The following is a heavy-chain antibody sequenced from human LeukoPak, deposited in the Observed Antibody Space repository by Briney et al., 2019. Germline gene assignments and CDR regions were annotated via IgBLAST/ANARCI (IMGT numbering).Heavy chain of an antibody. J-gene: IGHJ5*02. Sequence: PGGSLRLSCAASGFTFSDYSMHWVRQAPGKGLNWVAFIRYDGNNKYYADSVKGRFTISRDNAKNSLYLQMNSLRAEDTAVYYCARGRGTRPVAARPRQNWFDPWGQGTLVTVSS. CDR1: GFTFSDYS. CDR3: ARGRGTRPVAARPRQNWFDP. CDR2: IRYDGNNK. D-gene: IGHD6-6*01. V-gene: IGHV3-30*02.